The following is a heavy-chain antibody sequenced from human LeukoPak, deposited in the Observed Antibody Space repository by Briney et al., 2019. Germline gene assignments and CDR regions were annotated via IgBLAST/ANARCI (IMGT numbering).Heavy chain of an antibody. Sequence: SGGSLRLSCTASGFSFSGHWMHWARQLPGKGLVWASRISPTGSTTGYADSVKGRFTVSRDNAKNTLYLQVNNLRAEDTAVYYCARGPNSNWSGLDFWGQGTLLTVSS. CDR3: ARGPNSNWSGLDF. V-gene: IGHV3-74*01. CDR1: GFSFSGHW. D-gene: IGHD6-6*01. J-gene: IGHJ4*02. CDR2: ISPTGSTT.